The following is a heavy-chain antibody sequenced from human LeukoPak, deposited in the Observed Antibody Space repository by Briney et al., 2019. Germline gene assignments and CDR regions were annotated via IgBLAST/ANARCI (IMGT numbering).Heavy chain of an antibody. CDR2: MTPNSGNT. Sequence: GASVKVSCKASGYTFTSYDIKWVRQATGQGLEWMGWMTPNSGNTGYAQKFQGRVTMTRNTSISTAYMELSSLRSEDTAVYYCARDRRGKTAGILNWFDPWGQGTLVTVSS. D-gene: IGHD6-13*01. CDR1: GYTFTSYD. J-gene: IGHJ5*02. CDR3: ARDRRGKTAGILNWFDP. V-gene: IGHV1-8*01.